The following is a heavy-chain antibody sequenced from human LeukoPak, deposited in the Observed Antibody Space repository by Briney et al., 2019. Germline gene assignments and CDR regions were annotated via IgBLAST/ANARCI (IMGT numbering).Heavy chain of an antibody. D-gene: IGHD2-21*02. CDR1: GFTVSSNY. CDR2: INHSGST. J-gene: IGHJ4*02. Sequence: TGGSLRLSCAASGFTVSSNYMSWVRQPPGKGLEWIGEINHSGSTNYNPSLKSRVTISVDTSKNQFSLKLSSVTAADTAVYYCARLHGGNSNYWGQGTLVTVSS. V-gene: IGHV4-34*01. CDR3: ARLHGGNSNY.